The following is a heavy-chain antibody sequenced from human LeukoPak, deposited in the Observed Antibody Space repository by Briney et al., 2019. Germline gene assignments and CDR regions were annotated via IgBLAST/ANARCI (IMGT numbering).Heavy chain of an antibody. CDR3: VSRADWFDP. CDR2: IHYSGSS. CDR1: GNSISSGDYC. V-gene: IGHV4-30-4*01. J-gene: IGHJ5*02. Sequence: SETLSLTCTVSGNSISSGDYCWSWIRQPPGTGLEWIGYIHYSGSSDYNPALKSRVSISVDASKNQLSLKLTSVTAADTAVYFCVSRADWFDPWGPGTLVTVSS.